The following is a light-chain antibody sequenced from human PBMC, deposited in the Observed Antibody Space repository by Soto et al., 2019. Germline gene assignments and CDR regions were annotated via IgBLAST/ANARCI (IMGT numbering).Light chain of an antibody. V-gene: IGLV1-44*01. CDR2: SHN. CDR1: SSNIGSNP. Sequence: QSVLTQPPSASGTPGQRVTISCSGISSNIGSNPVNWFQQLPGSAPKLLIYSHNHRPSGVPDRFSGSKSGTSASLAISGLQSEDEAAYYCGACDDSLNGYVFGTGTKLTVL. CDR3: GACDDSLNGYV. J-gene: IGLJ1*01.